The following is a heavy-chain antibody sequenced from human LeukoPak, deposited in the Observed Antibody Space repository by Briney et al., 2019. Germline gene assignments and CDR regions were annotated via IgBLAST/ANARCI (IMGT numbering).Heavy chain of an antibody. J-gene: IGHJ4*02. D-gene: IGHD6-13*01. Sequence: PGRSLRLSCAASGFTFSSYAMHWVRQAPGKGLEWVAVISYDGSNKYYADSVKGRFTISRDNSKNTLYLQMNSLRAEDTAVYYCARDSEIAAAGSFDSWGQGTLVTVSS. CDR3: ARDSEIAAAGSFDS. CDR1: GFTFSSYA. V-gene: IGHV3-30*04. CDR2: ISYDGSNK.